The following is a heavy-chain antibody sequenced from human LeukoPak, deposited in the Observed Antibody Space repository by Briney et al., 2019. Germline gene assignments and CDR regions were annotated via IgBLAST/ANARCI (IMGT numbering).Heavy chain of an antibody. CDR2: LYDSGSI. Sequence: SSETLSLPCTVSGGSISTSSYYWGWIRQFPGRGLEWLGYLYDSGSIYYHPSLKSRLSISVVTSRRQLTPKLRPATAGDPAVYFCAKSPYGSGNVFDIGGQGTMVTVSS. CDR1: GGSISTSSYY. V-gene: IGHV4-39*01. J-gene: IGHJ3*02. D-gene: IGHD4-17*01. CDR3: AKSPYGSGNVFDI.